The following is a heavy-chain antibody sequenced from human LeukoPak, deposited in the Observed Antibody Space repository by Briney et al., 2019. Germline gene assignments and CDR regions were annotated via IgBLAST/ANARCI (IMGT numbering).Heavy chain of an antibody. J-gene: IGHJ6*03. CDR2: IYYSGST. V-gene: IGHV4-59*12. CDR3: ARVHGQQLPRGGYYYYMDV. Sequence: SETLSLTCTVSGGSISSYYWSWIRQPPGRGLEWIGYIYYSGSTNYIPSLKSRVTISVDTSKNQFSLKMYSVTAADTAVYYCARVHGQQLPRGGYYYYMDVWGKGTTVTVSS. D-gene: IGHD6-13*01. CDR1: GGSISSYY.